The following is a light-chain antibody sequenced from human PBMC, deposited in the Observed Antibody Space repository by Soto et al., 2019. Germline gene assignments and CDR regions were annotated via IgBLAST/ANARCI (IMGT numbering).Light chain of an antibody. V-gene: IGKV1-39*01. Sequence: DIQMTQSPSSLSASVGDRVTITCRASQSISSYLNWYQQKPGKAPKLLIYAASSLQSRVPSRFSGSGSGTEFTLTISTLQPEDFATYYCQQTYSTPFTFGPGTKVDIK. J-gene: IGKJ3*01. CDR3: QQTYSTPFT. CDR1: QSISSY. CDR2: AAS.